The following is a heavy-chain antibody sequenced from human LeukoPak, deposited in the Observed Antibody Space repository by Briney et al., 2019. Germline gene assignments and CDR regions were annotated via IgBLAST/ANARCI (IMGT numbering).Heavy chain of an antibody. V-gene: IGHV3-74*01. J-gene: IGHJ4*02. Sequence: PGESLRLSCAASGFTFSSYYIHWVRQAPGKGLVWVSRINTDGSSTAYADSVKGRFTISGDNAENTLYLQMNSLRAEDTAVYFCARVGGSSDFDYWGQGTLVTVSS. CDR3: ARVGGSSDFDY. CDR2: INTDGSST. D-gene: IGHD6-6*01. CDR1: GFTFSSYY.